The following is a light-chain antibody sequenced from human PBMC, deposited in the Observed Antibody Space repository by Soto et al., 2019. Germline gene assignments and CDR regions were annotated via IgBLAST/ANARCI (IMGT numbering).Light chain of an antibody. CDR2: KAS. CDR3: QQYNSYST. Sequence: DIQMTQPPSTLSASVGDRVTITCRASQSISSWLAWYQQKPGKAPKLLIYKASSLESGVPSRLSGSGSGTEFTLTISSLQPDEFATYYCQQYNSYSTFGQGTKVDIK. J-gene: IGKJ1*01. CDR1: QSISSW. V-gene: IGKV1-5*03.